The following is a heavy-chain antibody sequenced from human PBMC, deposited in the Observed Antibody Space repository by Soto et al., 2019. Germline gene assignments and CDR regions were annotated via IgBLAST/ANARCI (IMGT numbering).Heavy chain of an antibody. CDR3: ARAEVGYDSSGYYRYGMDV. Sequence: QVQLQESGPGLVKPSQTLSLTCSVSGGSISSDGYYWSWIRQPPGKGLEWIGYTYLSGSTYRNPSLKSRLTISIDVSKEQLSLNLTSVTAADTAVYYCARAEVGYDSSGYYRYGMDVWGQGTTVTVSS. J-gene: IGHJ6*02. CDR2: TYLSGST. CDR1: GGSISSDGYY. D-gene: IGHD3-22*01. V-gene: IGHV4-31*03.